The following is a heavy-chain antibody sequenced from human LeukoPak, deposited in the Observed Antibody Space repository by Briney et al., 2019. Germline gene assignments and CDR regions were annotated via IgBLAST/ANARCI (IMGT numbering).Heavy chain of an antibody. CDR3: ARDRDYYGSGSYYNRYFDY. Sequence: PGGSLRLSCAASGFTFSSYEMNWVRQAPGKGLEWVSYISSSGSTIYYADSVKGRFTISRDNAKNSLYLQMNSLRDEDTAVYYCARDRDYYGSGSYYNRYFDYWGQGTLVTVSS. CDR2: ISSSGSTI. J-gene: IGHJ4*02. D-gene: IGHD3-10*01. CDR1: GFTFSSYE. V-gene: IGHV3-48*03.